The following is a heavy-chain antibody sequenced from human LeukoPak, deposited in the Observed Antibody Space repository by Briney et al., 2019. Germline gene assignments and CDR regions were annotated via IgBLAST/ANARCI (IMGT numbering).Heavy chain of an antibody. Sequence: PSETLSLTCAVSGYSISSGYYWGWIRQPPGKGLEWIGSIYHSGSTYYNPSLKSRATISVDTSKNQFSLKLSSVTAADTAVYYCARHEVEDAFDIWGQGTMVTVSS. D-gene: IGHD2-15*01. J-gene: IGHJ3*02. CDR3: ARHEVEDAFDI. CDR1: GYSISSGYY. CDR2: IYHSGST. V-gene: IGHV4-38-2*01.